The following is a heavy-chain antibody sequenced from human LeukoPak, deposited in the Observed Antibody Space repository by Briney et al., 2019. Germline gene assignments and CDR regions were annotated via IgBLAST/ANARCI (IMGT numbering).Heavy chain of an antibody. D-gene: IGHD5-24*01. CDR2: IYFTGST. Sequence: SETLSLTCTVSGGSISNYYWNWIRHPPGKGLEWIGYIYFTGSTNYNPSLKSRVTISLDTSKNQFSLKLSSVTAADTAIYYCARGRWLQFSDWGPGTLVTVSS. CDR3: ARGRWLQFSD. V-gene: IGHV4-59*01. J-gene: IGHJ4*02. CDR1: GGSISNYY.